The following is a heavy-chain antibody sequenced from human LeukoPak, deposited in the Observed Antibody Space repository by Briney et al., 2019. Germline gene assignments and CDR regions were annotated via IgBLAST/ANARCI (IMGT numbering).Heavy chain of an antibody. J-gene: IGHJ3*02. CDR3: AREVQGIAVAGRWGNAFDI. Sequence: ASVKVSCKASGYTFTGYYMHWVRQAPGQGLEWMGWINPNSGGTNYAQKFQGRVTMTRDTSISTAYMELSRLRSDDTAVYYCAREVQGIAVAGRWGNAFDIWGQGTMSPSLQ. V-gene: IGHV1-2*02. CDR2: INPNSGGT. CDR1: GYTFTGYY. D-gene: IGHD6-19*01.